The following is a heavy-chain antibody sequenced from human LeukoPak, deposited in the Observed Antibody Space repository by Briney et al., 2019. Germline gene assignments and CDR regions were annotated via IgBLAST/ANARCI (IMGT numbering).Heavy chain of an antibody. D-gene: IGHD6-13*01. CDR1: GDSISSSSYY. V-gene: IGHV4-39*07. Sequence: SETLSLTCTVSGDSISSSSYYWSWIRQPPGKGLEWIGEINHSGSTNYNPSLKSRVTISVDTSKNQFSLKLSSVTAADTAVYYCARVLPARVKQQLVRLRWFDPWGQGTLVTVSS. J-gene: IGHJ5*02. CDR2: INHSGST. CDR3: ARVLPARVKQQLVRLRWFDP.